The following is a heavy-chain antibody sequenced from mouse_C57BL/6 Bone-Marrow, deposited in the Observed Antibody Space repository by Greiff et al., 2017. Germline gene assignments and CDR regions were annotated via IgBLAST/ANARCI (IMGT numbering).Heavy chain of an antibody. V-gene: IGHV1-64*01. CDR1: GYTFTSYW. CDR2: IHPNSGST. D-gene: IGHD2-4*01. J-gene: IGHJ1*03. Sequence: QVQLQQSGAELVKPGASVKLSCKASGYTFTSYWMHWVKPRPGQGLEWIGMIHPNSGSTNYNEKFKSKATLTVDKSSSTDYMQLSSLTSEDSAVYYCARYYDYDGSYWYFDVWGTGTTVTVSS. CDR3: ARYYDYDGSYWYFDV.